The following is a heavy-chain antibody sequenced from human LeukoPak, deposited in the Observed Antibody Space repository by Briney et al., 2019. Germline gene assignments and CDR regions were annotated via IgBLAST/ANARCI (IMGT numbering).Heavy chain of an antibody. D-gene: IGHD7-27*01. Sequence: GRSLRLSCAASGFAFSSFYMSWVRQAPGKGLEWVANIKQDGSERYYVDSVEGRFTISRDNANNSLYLQMNSLRAEDTAVYYCARDRDWGLFDFWGQGTLVAVSS. CDR1: GFAFSSFY. V-gene: IGHV3-7*05. CDR3: ARDRDWGLFDF. J-gene: IGHJ4*02. CDR2: IKQDGSER.